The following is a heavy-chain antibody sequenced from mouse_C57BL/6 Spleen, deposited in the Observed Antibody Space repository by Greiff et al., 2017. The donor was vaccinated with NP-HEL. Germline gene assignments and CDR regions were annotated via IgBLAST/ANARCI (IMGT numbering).Heavy chain of an antibody. Sequence: SGPELVKPGDSVKISCKATGYSFTGYFMNWVMQSHGKSLEWIGRIKPYNGDTFYNQKFKGKATLTVDKSSSTAHMELRSLTSDDSAVYYCARSIYDGYRFDYWGQGTTLTVSS. CDR2: IKPYNGDT. D-gene: IGHD2-3*01. CDR3: ARSIYDGYRFDY. J-gene: IGHJ2*01. V-gene: IGHV1-20*01. CDR1: GYSFTGYF.